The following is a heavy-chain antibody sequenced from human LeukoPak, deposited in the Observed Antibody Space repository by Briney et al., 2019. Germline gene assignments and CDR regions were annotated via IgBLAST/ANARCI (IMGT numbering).Heavy chain of an antibody. CDR3: TRDGGLLPDN. CDR1: GFTFSNHW. J-gene: IGHJ4*02. CDR2: ISPDGSSR. V-gene: IGHV3-74*01. D-gene: IGHD2-21*02. Sequence: GGSLRLSCAASGFTFSNHWMHWVRHAPGKGLMWVSRISPDGSSRAYADSVQGRFIISRDYAKNTLSLQMNSLTAEDTAVYYCTRDGGLLPDNWGKGTLVTVSS.